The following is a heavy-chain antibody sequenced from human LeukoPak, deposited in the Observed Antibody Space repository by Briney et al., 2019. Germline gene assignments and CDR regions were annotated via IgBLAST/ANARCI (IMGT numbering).Heavy chain of an antibody. Sequence: GGSLRLSCAGSGLTFSNAWMTWVRQAPGKGLEWVGHIKSKTDGATTEYTTPVKGRFTISRDDSKNTLYLQMNSLKTEDTALYYRTTKHGFQEGIDYWGQGTLVTVSS. V-gene: IGHV3-15*01. CDR3: TTKHGFQEGIDY. D-gene: IGHD6-13*01. J-gene: IGHJ4*02. CDR1: GLTFSNAW. CDR2: IKSKTDGATT.